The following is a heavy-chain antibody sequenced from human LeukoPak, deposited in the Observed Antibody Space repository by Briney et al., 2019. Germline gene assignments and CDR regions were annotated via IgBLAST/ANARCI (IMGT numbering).Heavy chain of an antibody. D-gene: IGHD5-24*01. V-gene: IGHV4-39*07. CDR3: ARDGYNSKTSIDY. CDR2: IYHSGST. J-gene: IGHJ4*02. Sequence: KPSETLSLTCTVSGGSISSSNYYWDWIRQPPGKGLEWIGSIYHSGSTYYNPSLKSRVTISVDTSKNQFSLKLSSVTAADTAVYYCARDGYNSKTSIDYWGQGTLVTVSS. CDR1: GGSISSSNYY.